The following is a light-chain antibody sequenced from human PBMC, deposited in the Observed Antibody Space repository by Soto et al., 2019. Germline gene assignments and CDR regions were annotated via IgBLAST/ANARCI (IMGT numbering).Light chain of an antibody. V-gene: IGLV1-47*01. CDR1: SSNIGSNY. J-gene: IGLJ1*01. CDR2: RNN. Sequence: QSVLTQPPSASGTPGQRVNISCSGSSSNIGSNYVYWYRQFPGTAPKLLIQRNNQRPSGVPARFSGSKSGNTASLTISGLQAEDEAEYYCSSYTTSSTPLYVFGTGTKLTVL. CDR3: SSYTTSSTPLYV.